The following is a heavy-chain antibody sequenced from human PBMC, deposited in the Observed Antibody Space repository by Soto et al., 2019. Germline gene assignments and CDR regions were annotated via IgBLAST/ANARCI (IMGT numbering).Heavy chain of an antibody. V-gene: IGHV4-4*02. CDR2: IYHSGST. Sequence: KTSETLSLTCAVSGGSISSSYWWNWVRQPPGKGLEWIGKIYHSGSTNYNPSLKNRVTISVDKSNNQFSLRLSSVTAVDTAVYFCVTSLNYDFWRDGGRHYYFDYWGQGTLVTVSS. CDR1: GGSISSSYW. D-gene: IGHD3-3*01. J-gene: IGHJ4*02. CDR3: VTSLNYDFWRDGGRHYYFDY.